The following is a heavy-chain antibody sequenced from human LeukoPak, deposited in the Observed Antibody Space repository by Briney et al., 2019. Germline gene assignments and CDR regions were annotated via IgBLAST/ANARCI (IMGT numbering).Heavy chain of an antibody. CDR2: IYYTGT. J-gene: IGHJ4*02. CDR1: GGSFSGYY. V-gene: IGHV4-34*01. D-gene: IGHD2-21*01. CDR3: GTPNCGGDCHYFDY. Sequence: SETLSLTCAVYGGSFSGYYWGWVRQPPGKGLEWIGSIYYTGTYYNPSLKSRATISVDTSKNQFSLKLTSVTAADTAVYYCGTPNCGGDCHYFDYWGQGTLVTVSS.